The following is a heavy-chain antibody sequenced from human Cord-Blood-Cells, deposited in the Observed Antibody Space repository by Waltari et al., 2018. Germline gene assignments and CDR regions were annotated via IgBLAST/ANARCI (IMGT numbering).Heavy chain of an antibody. J-gene: IGHJ6*03. CDR1: GYSISSSNW. V-gene: IGHV4-28*03. D-gene: IGHD6-13*01. CDR3: ARGGNSSSWYYYYYYMDV. CDR2: IYYSGST. Sequence: QVQLQESGPGLVKPSDTLSLTCAVSGYSISSSNWWGWIRQPPGKGLEGIGYIYYSGSTYYNPSLKSRVTMSVDTSKNQFSLKLSSVTAVDTAVYYCARGGNSSSWYYYYYYMDVWGKGTTVTVSS.